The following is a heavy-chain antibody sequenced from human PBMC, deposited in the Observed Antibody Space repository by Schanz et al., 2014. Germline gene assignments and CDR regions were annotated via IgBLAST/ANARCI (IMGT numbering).Heavy chain of an antibody. J-gene: IGHJ3*02. V-gene: IGHV4-59*12. D-gene: IGHD2-8*01. CDR2: IYYSGST. CDR1: GGSISRYY. Sequence: QVQLQEAGPGLVKPAETLSLTCTVSGGSISRYYWSWIRQPPGKGLEWIGYIYYSGSTNYNPSLKSRSSLSGDTPKNQSPPTLRCVTAVDTAVYYCASKGLTTDAFDIWGQGTMVTVSS. CDR3: ASKGLTTDAFDI.